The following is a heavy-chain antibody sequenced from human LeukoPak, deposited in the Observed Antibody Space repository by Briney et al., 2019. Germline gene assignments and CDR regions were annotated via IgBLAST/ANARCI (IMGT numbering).Heavy chain of an antibody. CDR2: IYYSGST. D-gene: IGHD3-10*01. Sequence: PSETLSLTCTVSGGSIISSSSSSYYWGWIRQPPGKGLEWVGAIYYSGSTYYNPSLKSRVTISVDTSKNQFSLKLTSVTAADTAVYHCARALRGYYMDVWGKGTTVTVSS. CDR3: ARALRGYYMDV. CDR1: GGSIISSSSSSYY. V-gene: IGHV4-39*07. J-gene: IGHJ6*03.